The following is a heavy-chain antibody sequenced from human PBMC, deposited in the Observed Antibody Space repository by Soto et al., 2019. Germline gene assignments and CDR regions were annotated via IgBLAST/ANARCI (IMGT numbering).Heavy chain of an antibody. CDR3: ARDANSSIFDY. J-gene: IGHJ4*01. V-gene: IGHV3-21*01. D-gene: IGHD5-18*01. CDR2: ISRSSSYI. Sequence: PGGSLRPSCAASGFTFSAYSLNWVRQAPGKGLEWVSSISRSSSYIYYADSVKGRFTISRDNAKNSLYLQMNSLRAADTAVYSFARDANSSIFDYWVDGILVTVTS. CDR1: GFTFSAYS.